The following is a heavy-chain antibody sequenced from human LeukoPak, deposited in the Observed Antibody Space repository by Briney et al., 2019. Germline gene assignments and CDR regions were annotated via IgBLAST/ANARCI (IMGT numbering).Heavy chain of an antibody. CDR2: IYSGGST. Sequence: GGSLRLSCAASGFTFSSYAMSWVRQAPGKGLEWVSVIYSGGSTYYADSVKGRFTISRDNSKNTLYLHMNSLRAEDTAVYYCASKYSRNAFDIWGQGTMVTVSS. CDR3: ASKYSRNAFDI. D-gene: IGHD2-21*01. J-gene: IGHJ3*02. V-gene: IGHV3-66*01. CDR1: GFTFSSYA.